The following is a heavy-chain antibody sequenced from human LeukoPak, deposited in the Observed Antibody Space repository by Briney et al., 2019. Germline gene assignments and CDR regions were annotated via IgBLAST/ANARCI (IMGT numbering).Heavy chain of an antibody. J-gene: IGHJ4*02. CDR2: INSDGSST. D-gene: IGHD5-12*01. CDR1: GFTFSSYW. V-gene: IGHV3-74*01. Sequence: PGGSLRLSCAASGFTFSSYWMHWVRQAPGKGLVWVSRINSDGSSTSYADSVKGRFTISRDNAKNTLYLQMNSLRAEDTAVYYCAREGRGPSGWLRDPQGLDYWGQGTLVTVSS. CDR3: AREGRGPSGWLRDPQGLDY.